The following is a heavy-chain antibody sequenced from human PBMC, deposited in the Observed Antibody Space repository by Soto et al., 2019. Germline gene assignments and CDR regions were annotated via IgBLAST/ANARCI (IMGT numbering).Heavy chain of an antibody. Sequence: PGESLKISCKASGDTFSSFWIAWVRQVPEKGLEWMGTINLDDSDTTYSPSFQGQVTISADKSLNTAYLQWNSLKASDTAIFFCAKSDYFHTSGSLYGLDVWGQWTTVTVSS. CDR2: INLDDSDT. CDR1: GDTFSSFW. J-gene: IGHJ6*02. D-gene: IGHD3-22*01. CDR3: AKSDYFHTSGSLYGLDV. V-gene: IGHV5-51*01.